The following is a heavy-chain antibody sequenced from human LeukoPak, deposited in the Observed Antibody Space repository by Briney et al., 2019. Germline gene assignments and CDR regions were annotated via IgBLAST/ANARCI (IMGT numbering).Heavy chain of an antibody. D-gene: IGHD3-16*02. CDR2: INHSGST. J-gene: IGHJ4*02. V-gene: IGHV4-34*01. CDR3: ARADYVWGSYRYTYYFDY. CDR1: GGSFSGYY. Sequence: SETLPLTCAVYGGSFSGYYWSWIRQPPGKGLEWIGEINHSGSTNYNPSLKSRVTISVDTSKNQFSLKLSSVTAADTAVYYCARADYVWGSYRYTYYFDYWGQGTLVTVSS.